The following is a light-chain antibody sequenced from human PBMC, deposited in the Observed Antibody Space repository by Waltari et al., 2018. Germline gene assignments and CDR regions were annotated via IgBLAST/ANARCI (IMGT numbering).Light chain of an antibody. CDR3: QAWDSSVV. V-gene: IGLV3-1*01. J-gene: IGLJ2*01. CDR1: NLGAQY. CDR2: QDN. Sequence: SYALTQPPSVFVSPGLTARITFAGDNLGAQYACWYQQRRGQSPLLVICQDNKRPSGIPERFSGSNSGNTATLTISVTQAMDEADYYCQAWDSSVVFGGGTKLTVL.